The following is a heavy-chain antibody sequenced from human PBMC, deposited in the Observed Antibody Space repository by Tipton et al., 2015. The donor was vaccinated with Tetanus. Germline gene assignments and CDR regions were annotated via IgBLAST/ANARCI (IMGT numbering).Heavy chain of an antibody. J-gene: IGHJ5*02. CDR3: GRVRGFDPSDLGS. V-gene: IGHV1-2*04. Sequence: QLVQSGAEVKKPGASVKVSCKASGYAFTAYYIHWVRQAPGKGLEWMGWVNPDSGGTNLALRFQGWVTLTSDTSSATAYMEMIRPSVGGAAPYYCGRVRGFDPSDLGSWGPVTVVTVSS. CDR1: GYAFTAYY. CDR2: VNPDSGGT. D-gene: IGHD3-10*01.